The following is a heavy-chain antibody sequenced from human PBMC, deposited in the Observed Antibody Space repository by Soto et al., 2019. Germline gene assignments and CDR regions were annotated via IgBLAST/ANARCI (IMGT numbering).Heavy chain of an antibody. CDR3: ARHSGSWYADY. V-gene: IGHV3-53*01. CDR1: GFTVSSNY. D-gene: IGHD6-13*01. CDR2: IYSGGSS. Sequence: HPGGSLRLSCAASGFTVSSNYMSWVRQAPGMGLEWVSIIYSGGSSYYADSVKGRFTISRDNSKNTLYLQMNSLRAGDTAVYYCARHSGSWYADYWGQGTLVTVSS. J-gene: IGHJ4*02.